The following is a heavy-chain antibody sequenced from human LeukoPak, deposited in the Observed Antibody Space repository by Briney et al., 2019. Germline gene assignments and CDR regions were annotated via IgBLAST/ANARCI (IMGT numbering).Heavy chain of an antibody. Sequence: GGSLRLSCAASGFTFTNYWMSWVRQSPGKVLEWVANINQDGTAKYYVDSVKGRFTIYRDNAKNSLYLQMNSLRTDDTAVYYCAICYSDHSDYFDYWGQGTLVTVSS. CDR1: GFTFTNYW. J-gene: IGHJ4*02. CDR2: INQDGTAK. D-gene: IGHD4-17*01. V-gene: IGHV3-7*03. CDR3: AICYSDHSDYFDY.